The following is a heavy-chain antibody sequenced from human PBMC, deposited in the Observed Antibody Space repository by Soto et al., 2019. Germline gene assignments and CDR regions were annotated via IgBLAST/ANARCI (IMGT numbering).Heavy chain of an antibody. CDR1: GCTFSRYW. Sequence: GGSLRLSCAVSGCTFSRYWMHWVRQAPGKGPVWVARIHFDGSTFSYADSVRGRFTISRDNAKNTLYLQMNSLRFEDKAVDYYARGYCDDGWCRYGDYCMDVWGQGTMVTVSS. CDR3: ARGYCDDGWCRYGDYCMDV. V-gene: IGHV3-74*01. D-gene: IGHD2-8*01. CDR2: IHFDGSTF. J-gene: IGHJ6*02.